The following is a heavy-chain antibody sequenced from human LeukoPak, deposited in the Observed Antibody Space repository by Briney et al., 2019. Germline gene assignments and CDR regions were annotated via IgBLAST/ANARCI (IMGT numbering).Heavy chain of an antibody. D-gene: IGHD3-22*01. V-gene: IGHV3-15*01. J-gene: IGHJ4*02. CDR3: TTVYYYDSSGYYSRSRRDFDY. CDR2: IKSKTDGGTT. Sequence: GGSLRLSCAASGFTFSNAWMSWVRQAPGKGLEWVGRIKSKTDGGTTDYAAPVKGRFTISRDDSKNTLYLQMNSLKTEDTAVYYCTTVYYYDSSGYYSRSRRDFDYWGQGTLVTVSS. CDR1: GFTFSNAW.